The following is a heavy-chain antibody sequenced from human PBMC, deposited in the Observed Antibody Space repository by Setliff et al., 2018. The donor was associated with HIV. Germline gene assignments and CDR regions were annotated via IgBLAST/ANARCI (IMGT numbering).Heavy chain of an antibody. CDR2: VDPEDGET. CDR3: ATLVSYDSSGYYDNHTFDI. D-gene: IGHD3-22*01. J-gene: IGHJ3*02. V-gene: IGHV1-69-2*01. CDR1: GYTFTDYY. Sequence: GASVKVSCKASGYTFTDYYMHWVQQAPGKGLEWMGRVDPEDGETIYAEKFQGRVTATADTSTDTADMELRRLRSEDTAVYFCATLVSYDSSGYYDNHTFDIWGQGTMVTVSS.